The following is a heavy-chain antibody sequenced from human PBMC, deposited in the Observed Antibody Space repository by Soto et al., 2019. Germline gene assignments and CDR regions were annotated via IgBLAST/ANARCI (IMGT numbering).Heavy chain of an antibody. CDR2: ITSDGSST. CDR3: GRAEAAAGVDY. CDR1: GFTFSSYW. J-gene: IGHJ4*02. D-gene: IGHD6-13*01. V-gene: IGHV3-74*01. Sequence: EVQLVESGGGLVQPGGSLRLSCAASGFTFSSYWMHWVRQAPGKGLVWVSRITSDGSSTSYADSVKGRFTISRDNAKDTLYLHMNSLRVEDTAVYYCGRAEAAAGVDYWGLGTLATVSS.